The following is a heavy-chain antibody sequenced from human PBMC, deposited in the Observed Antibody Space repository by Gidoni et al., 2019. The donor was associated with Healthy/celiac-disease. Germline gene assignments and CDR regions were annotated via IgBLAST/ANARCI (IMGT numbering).Heavy chain of an antibody. D-gene: IGHD6-13*01. CDR1: GGSIRSSSYY. Sequence: QLQLQESGPGLVKPSETLSLTCTVSGGSIRSSSYYWGWIRQPPGKGLEWIGSIYYSGSTYYNPSLKSRVTISVDTSKNQFSLKLSSVTAADTAVYYCARSSIAAAGTGAFGYWGQGTLVTVSS. J-gene: IGHJ4*02. CDR3: ARSSIAAAGTGAFGY. V-gene: IGHV4-39*01. CDR2: IYYSGST.